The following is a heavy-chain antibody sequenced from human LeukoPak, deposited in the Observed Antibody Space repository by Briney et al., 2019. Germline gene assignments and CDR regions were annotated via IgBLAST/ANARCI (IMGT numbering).Heavy chain of an antibody. CDR3: ATYSSSNGREFQY. Sequence: GGSLRLSCAASGFTFSNYGMHWVRQAPGKGLEWVTFIFSDGNNKYYAESVRGRFTISRDNSKNTLDLQMNGLRPDDTGVYFCATYSSSNGREFQYWGQGTLVTVSS. V-gene: IGHV3-30*02. D-gene: IGHD2-2*01. CDR1: GFTFSNYG. CDR2: IFSDGNNK. J-gene: IGHJ1*01.